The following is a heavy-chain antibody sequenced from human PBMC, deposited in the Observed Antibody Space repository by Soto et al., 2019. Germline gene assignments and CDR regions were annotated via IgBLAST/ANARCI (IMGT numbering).Heavy chain of an antibody. CDR1: GGSISSSSYY. Sequence: SETLSLTCTVSGGSISSSSYYWGWIRQPPGKGLEWIGSIYYSGSTYYNPSLKSRVTISVDTSKNQFSLKLSSVTAADTAVYYCARTHMYYDFWSGYYPTFDYWGQGTLVTVSS. D-gene: IGHD3-3*01. J-gene: IGHJ4*02. CDR2: IYYSGST. CDR3: ARTHMYYDFWSGYYPTFDY. V-gene: IGHV4-39*01.